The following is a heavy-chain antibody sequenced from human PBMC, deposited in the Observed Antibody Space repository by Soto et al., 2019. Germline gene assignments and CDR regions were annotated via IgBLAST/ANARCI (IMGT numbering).Heavy chain of an antibody. CDR2: ISGSGGST. J-gene: IGHJ4*02. Sequence: GGSLRLSCAASGFTFSSYAMSWVRQAPGKGLEWVSAISGSGGSTYYADSVKGRFTISRDNSKNTLYLQMNSLRAEDTAVYYCAKDLHYYGSGSYSYFDYWGQGTLVTVSS. D-gene: IGHD3-10*01. CDR3: AKDLHYYGSGSYSYFDY. CDR1: GFTFSSYA. V-gene: IGHV3-23*01.